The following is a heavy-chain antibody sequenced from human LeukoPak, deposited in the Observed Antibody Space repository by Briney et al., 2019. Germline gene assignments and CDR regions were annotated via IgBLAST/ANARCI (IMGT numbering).Heavy chain of an antibody. CDR3: AVSTYYDILTGPNHYYYGMDV. Sequence: GSSVKVSCKASGGTFSSYATSWVRQAPGQGLEWMGGLIPIFGTANYAQKFQGRVTITADESTSTAYMELSSLRSEDTAVYYCAVSTYYDILTGPNHYYYGMDVWGQGTTVTVSS. D-gene: IGHD3-9*01. CDR2: LIPIFGTA. J-gene: IGHJ6*02. V-gene: IGHV1-69*01. CDR1: GGTFSSYA.